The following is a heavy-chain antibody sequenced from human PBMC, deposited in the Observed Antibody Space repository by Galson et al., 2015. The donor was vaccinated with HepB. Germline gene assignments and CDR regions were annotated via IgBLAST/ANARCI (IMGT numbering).Heavy chain of an antibody. D-gene: IGHD1-14*01. CDR2: ISYDGINQ. J-gene: IGHJ4*02. CDR3: VRDNNGDY. V-gene: IGHV3-30*04. Sequence: SLRLSCAASGFTFSNYALHWVRQAPGKGLEWVAIISYDGINQNYADSVKGRFTISRDDSKNTLYLQMNSLRGDDTGVYYCVRDNNGDYWGQGTLVTVSS. CDR1: GFTFSNYA.